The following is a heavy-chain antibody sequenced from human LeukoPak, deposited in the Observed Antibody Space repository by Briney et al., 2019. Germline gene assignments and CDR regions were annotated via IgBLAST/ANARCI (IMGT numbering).Heavy chain of an antibody. CDR1: GGSISSHY. CDR3: AGDYGDYEGASDI. D-gene: IGHD4-17*01. Sequence: SETLSLTCTVSGGSISSHYWSWIRQPPGKGLEWIGYIYYSGSTKYNPSLKSRVTISVDTSKNQFSLKLSSVTAADTAVYFCAGDYGDYEGASDIWGQGTMVTVSS. J-gene: IGHJ3*02. CDR2: IYYSGST. V-gene: IGHV4-59*11.